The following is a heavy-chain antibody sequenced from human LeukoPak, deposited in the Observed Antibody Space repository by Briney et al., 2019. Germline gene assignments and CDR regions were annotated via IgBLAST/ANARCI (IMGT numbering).Heavy chain of an antibody. D-gene: IGHD6-19*01. V-gene: IGHV3-21*01. J-gene: IGHJ4*02. Sequence: GGSLRLSCAASGFTFSSYSMNWVRQAPVKGLEGVSSISSSNSYIYYADSVKGRFTISRDNAKNSLYLQMNSLRAEDTAVYYCARDDAYSSGFDFDYWGQGTLVTVSS. CDR1: GFTFSSYS. CDR2: ISSSNSYI. CDR3: ARDDAYSSGFDFDY.